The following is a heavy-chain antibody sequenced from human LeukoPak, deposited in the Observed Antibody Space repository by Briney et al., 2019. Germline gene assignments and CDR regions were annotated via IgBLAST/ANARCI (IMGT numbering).Heavy chain of an antibody. V-gene: IGHV7-4-1*02. D-gene: IGHD4-23*01. J-gene: IGHJ6*02. CDR1: GYTFTSYA. CDR2: INTNTGNP. Sequence: ASVKVSCKASGYTFTSYAMNWVRQAPGQGLEWMGWINTNTGNPTYAQGFTGRFVFSLDTSVSTAYLQISSLKAEDTAVYYCARNSQVGYYYGMDVWGQGTMVTVSS. CDR3: ARNSQVGYYYGMDV.